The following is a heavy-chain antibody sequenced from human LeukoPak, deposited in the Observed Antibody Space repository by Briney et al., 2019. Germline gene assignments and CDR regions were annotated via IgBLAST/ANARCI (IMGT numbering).Heavy chain of an antibody. CDR3: ARALMVYASYLDAFDI. Sequence: SVKVSCKASGGTFSSYAISWVRQAPGQGLEWMGGIIPIFGTANYAQKFQVRVTITADESTSTAYMELSSLRSEDTAVYYCARALMVYASYLDAFDIWGQGTMVTVSS. V-gene: IGHV1-69*13. D-gene: IGHD2-8*01. CDR1: GGTFSSYA. CDR2: IIPIFGTA. J-gene: IGHJ3*02.